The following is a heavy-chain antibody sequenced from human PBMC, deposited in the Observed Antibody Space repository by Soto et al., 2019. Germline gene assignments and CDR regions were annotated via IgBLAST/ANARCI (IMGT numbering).Heavy chain of an antibody. CDR1: GDSISSSGYY. CDR3: ARVLGETTVVTPSCCYYGMDV. D-gene: IGHD4-17*01. J-gene: IGHJ6*02. V-gene: IGHV4-39*07. Sequence: SETLSLTCSVSGDSISSSGYYWAWIRQPPGKGLEWIGNIDYSGSTYYNPSLKSRVTISVDTSKNQFSLKLSSVTAADTAVYYCARVLGETTVVTPSCCYYGMDVWGQGTTVTVSS. CDR2: IDYSGST.